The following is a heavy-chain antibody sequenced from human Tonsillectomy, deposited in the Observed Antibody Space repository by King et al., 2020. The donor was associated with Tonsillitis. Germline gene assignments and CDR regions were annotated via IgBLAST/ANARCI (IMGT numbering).Heavy chain of an antibody. CDR1: GFSLSTRGVG. CDR2: IYWDDDK. D-gene: IGHD6-19*01. Sequence: TLKESGPTLVKPTQTLTLTCTFSGFSLSTRGVGVGWIRQPPGKALEWLALIYWDDDKRYSPSLKSRRTITKDTSKNQVVLIMTNMDPVDTATYYCAHLRVGAVADFFDFWGQGTLVTVSS. CDR3: AHLRVGAVADFFDF. J-gene: IGHJ4*02. V-gene: IGHV2-5*02.